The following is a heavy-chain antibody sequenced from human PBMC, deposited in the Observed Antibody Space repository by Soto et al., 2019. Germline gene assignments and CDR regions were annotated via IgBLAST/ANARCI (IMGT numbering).Heavy chain of an antibody. CDR2: IYYNGTT. D-gene: IGHD6-25*01. CDR1: GLSISSASYY. V-gene: IGHV4-31*03. CDR3: ARYRTSGSWSKFDY. J-gene: IGHJ4*02. Sequence: QVLLQESGPGLMKPSQTLSLTCTVSGLSISSASYYWSWIRHHPGKALEWVGNIYYNGTTDYSPSLKRRVTVWVDTSKNQFSLRLTSVTAADTAVYYCARYRTSGSWSKFDYWGRGTLVSVSS.